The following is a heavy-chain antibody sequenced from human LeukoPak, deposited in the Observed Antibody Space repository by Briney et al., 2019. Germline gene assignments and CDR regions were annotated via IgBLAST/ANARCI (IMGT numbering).Heavy chain of an antibody. Sequence: SETLSLTCTVSGGSISSSSYYWGWIRQPPGKGLEWIGSIYYSGSTYYNPSLKSRVTISVDTSKNQFSPKLSSVTAADTAVYYCAAGYCSSTSCYVLAPFDYWGQGTLVTVPS. D-gene: IGHD2-2*01. CDR2: IYYSGST. CDR3: AAGYCSSTSCYVLAPFDY. J-gene: IGHJ4*02. V-gene: IGHV4-39*01. CDR1: GGSISSSSYY.